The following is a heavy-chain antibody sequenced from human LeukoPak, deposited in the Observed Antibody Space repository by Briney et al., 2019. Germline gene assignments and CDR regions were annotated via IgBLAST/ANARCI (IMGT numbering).Heavy chain of an antibody. CDR2: IYPGDSDT. D-gene: IGHD2-15*01. CDR3: ARHLRIGGDYDY. V-gene: IGHV5-51*01. CDR1: GYSFTNNW. Sequence: SGESLKISCKGSGYSFTNNWIGWVRQMPGKGLEWMGIIYPGDSDTRYSPSFQGQVTISADKSISTAYLQWSSLTASDTAMYYCARHLRIGGDYDYWGQGTLVTVSS. J-gene: IGHJ4*02.